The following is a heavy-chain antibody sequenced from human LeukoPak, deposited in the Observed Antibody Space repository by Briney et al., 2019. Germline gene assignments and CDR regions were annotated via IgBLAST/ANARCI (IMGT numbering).Heavy chain of an antibody. D-gene: IGHD4-17*01. CDR3: VKDKLGTVTTYYDWFDP. CDR1: GFTFSSYA. J-gene: IGHJ5*02. V-gene: IGHV3-23*01. Sequence: PGGSLRLSCAASGFTFSSYAMSWVRQAPGKGLEWVSAISGSGGSTYYADSVKGRFTISRDNSKNTLYLQMNSLRAEDTAVYYCVKDKLGTVTTYYDWFDPWGQGTLVTVSS. CDR2: ISGSGGST.